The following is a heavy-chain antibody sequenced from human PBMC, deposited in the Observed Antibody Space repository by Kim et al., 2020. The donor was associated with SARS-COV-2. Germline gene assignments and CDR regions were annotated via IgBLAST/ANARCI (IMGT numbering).Heavy chain of an antibody. CDR3: AKVGYYDSSTYAFDI. J-gene: IGHJ3*02. Sequence: GGSLRLFCAASGFTFDDYAMHWVRQAPGKGLEWVSGISWNSGSIGYADSVKGRFTISRDNAKNSLYLQMNSLRAEDTALYYCAKVGYYDSSTYAFDIWGQGTMVTVSS. CDR2: ISWNSGSI. V-gene: IGHV3-9*01. CDR1: GFTFDDYA. D-gene: IGHD3-22*01.